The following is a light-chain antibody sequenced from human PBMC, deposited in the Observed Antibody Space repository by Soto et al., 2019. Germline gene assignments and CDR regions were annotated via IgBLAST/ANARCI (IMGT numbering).Light chain of an antibody. J-gene: IGKJ4*01. CDR2: AAS. CDR1: QSISSY. Sequence: DIQLTQSPSSLSASIGDRVTITCRASQSISSYLNWLQQKPGKAPKVLIYAASSLQSGVPSRFSGSGSGTEFTLTISSLQPEDFATYYCHQTFSTLLSFGGGTKVDIK. CDR3: HQTFSTLLS. V-gene: IGKV1-39*01.